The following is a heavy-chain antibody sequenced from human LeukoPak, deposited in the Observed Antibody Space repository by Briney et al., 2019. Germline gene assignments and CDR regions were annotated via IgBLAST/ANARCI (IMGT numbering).Heavy chain of an antibody. V-gene: IGHV1-24*01. J-gene: IGHJ5*02. CDR1: GYTLTELS. Sequence: ASVKVSCKVSGYTLTELSMHWVRQAPGKGLEWMGGFDPEDGETIYAQKFQGRVTMTEDTSTDTAYMELSSLRSEDTAVYYCAKTSVAGIGSWFDPWGQGTLVTVSS. D-gene: IGHD6-19*01. CDR3: AKTSVAGIGSWFDP. CDR2: FDPEDGET.